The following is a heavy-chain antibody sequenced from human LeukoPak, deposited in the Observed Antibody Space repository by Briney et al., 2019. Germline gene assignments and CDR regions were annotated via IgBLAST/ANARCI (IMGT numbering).Heavy chain of an antibody. D-gene: IGHD2-15*01. CDR2: IYYSGST. CDR1: GGSISSYY. V-gene: IGHV4-59*01. J-gene: IGHJ4*02. Sequence: SETLSLTCTVSGGSISSYYWSWIRQPPGKGLEWIGYIYYSGSTNYNPSLKSRVTISVDTSKNQFSLKLSSVTAADTAVYYCARVYYSGGSCYLDYWGQGTLVTVSS. CDR3: ARVYYSGGSCYLDY.